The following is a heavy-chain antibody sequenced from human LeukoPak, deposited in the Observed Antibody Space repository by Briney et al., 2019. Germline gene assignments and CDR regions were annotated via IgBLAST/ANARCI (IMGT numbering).Heavy chain of an antibody. CDR3: AGGRYGVVTRGWFDP. Sequence: SETLSLICSVSGDSISMYYWSWIRQPPGKVLEWIGYIDHTGSTNYNPSLNSRVTISRDTSKNHFSLELSSVTAADTAVYSCAGGRYGVVTRGWFDPWGQGALVTVSS. CDR1: GDSISMYY. D-gene: IGHD3-3*01. J-gene: IGHJ5*02. CDR2: IDHTGST. V-gene: IGHV4-59*01.